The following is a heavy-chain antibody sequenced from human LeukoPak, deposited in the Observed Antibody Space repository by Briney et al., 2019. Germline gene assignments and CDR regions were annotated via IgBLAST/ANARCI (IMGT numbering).Heavy chain of an antibody. V-gene: IGHV3-23*01. Sequence: PGGSLRLSCAASGFTFSTYAMSWVRQAPGKGLEWVSGISGGGGSTNYADSVKGRFTISRDSSKNTLYLQMNTLSAEDTAVYYCAKDIAVAGTYVFVYWGQGTLVTVSS. CDR2: ISGGGGST. CDR1: GFTFSTYA. J-gene: IGHJ4*02. CDR3: AKDIAVAGTYVFVY. D-gene: IGHD6-19*01.